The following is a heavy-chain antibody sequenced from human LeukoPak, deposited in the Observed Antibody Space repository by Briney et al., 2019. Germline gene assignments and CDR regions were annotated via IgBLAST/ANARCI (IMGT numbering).Heavy chain of an antibody. Sequence: PGGSLRLSCAASGFTFHTYSMNWVRQAPGKGLEWVGRIKSKAVGGTIDYAAPVKGRFAISRDDSKNTLYLQINGLKTEDTAVYYCVTGFDWDDIWGQGTMVTVSS. D-gene: IGHD3-10*01. J-gene: IGHJ3*02. CDR3: VTGFDWDDI. V-gene: IGHV3-15*01. CDR1: GFTFHTYS. CDR2: IKSKAVGGTI.